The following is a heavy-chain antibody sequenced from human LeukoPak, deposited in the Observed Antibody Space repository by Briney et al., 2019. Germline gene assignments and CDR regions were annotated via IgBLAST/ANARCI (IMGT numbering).Heavy chain of an antibody. Sequence: SGGSLRLSCAASGFTFSNYAMSWVRQAPGKGLEWVSTISGSGGSTYYADSVKGRFAISRDSSKNTLYLQMNSLRAEDTAVYYCATQPAYDFWSGYLYWGQGTLVTVSS. CDR3: ATQPAYDFWSGYLY. J-gene: IGHJ4*02. CDR2: ISGSGGST. V-gene: IGHV3-23*01. CDR1: GFTFSNYA. D-gene: IGHD3-3*01.